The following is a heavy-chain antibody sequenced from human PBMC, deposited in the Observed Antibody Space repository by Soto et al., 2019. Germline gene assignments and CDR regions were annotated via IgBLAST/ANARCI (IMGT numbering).Heavy chain of an antibody. J-gene: IGHJ4*02. CDR3: ARAYPHSGSYSSFDY. D-gene: IGHD1-26*01. CDR2: IHTDGSST. V-gene: IGHV3-74*01. Sequence: EVQLVESGGGLVQPGGSLRLSCAASGFTFSSYWMHWVRQAPGKGLAWVSRIHTDGSSTSYADSVKGRFTISRDNAKNTLYLQMNSLRVEDTAVYYCARAYPHSGSYSSFDYWGQGTLVTVSS. CDR1: GFTFSSYW.